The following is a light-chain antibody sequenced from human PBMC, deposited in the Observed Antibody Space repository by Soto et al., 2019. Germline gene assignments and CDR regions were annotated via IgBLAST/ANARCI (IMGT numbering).Light chain of an antibody. CDR1: QTVRNNY. CDR2: DAS. V-gene: IGKV3-20*01. J-gene: IGKJ4*01. Sequence: IVMTQSPATLSVSPGERATLSCRASQTVRNNYLAWYQQKPGQAPKLLIYDASSRATGIPDRFSGGGSGTDFILTISRLEPEDFAVYYCQQFSSYPLTFGGGTKVDIK. CDR3: QQFSSYPLT.